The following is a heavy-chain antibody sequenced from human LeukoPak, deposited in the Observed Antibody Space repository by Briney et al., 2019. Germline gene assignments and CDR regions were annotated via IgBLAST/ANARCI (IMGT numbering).Heavy chain of an antibody. CDR1: GFTFSSYW. J-gene: IGHJ6*03. D-gene: IGHD3-16*02. CDR2: IKQDGSEK. CDR3: ARVIEDQYYYYYMDV. Sequence: GGSLRLSCAASGFTFSSYWMSWVRQAPGKGLEWVANIKQDGSEKYYVDSVKGRFTISRDNAKNSLYLQMNSLRAEDTAVYYCARVIEDQYYYYYMDVWGKGTTVTVSS. V-gene: IGHV3-7*01.